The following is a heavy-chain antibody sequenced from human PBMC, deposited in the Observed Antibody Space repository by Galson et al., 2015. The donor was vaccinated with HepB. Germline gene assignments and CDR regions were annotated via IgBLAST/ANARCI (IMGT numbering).Heavy chain of an antibody. J-gene: IGHJ1*01. Sequence: SLRLSCAASGFTFSSYSMNWVRQAPGKGLEWVSYISGSSSSIYYADSVKGRFAISRDNARMSVFLQMNSLRGEDTAVYYCARGGPWFGERTEYFQNWGRGTLVTVSS. D-gene: IGHD3-10*01. CDR1: GFTFSSYS. V-gene: IGHV3-48*04. CDR2: ISGSSSSI. CDR3: ARGGPWFGERTEYFQN.